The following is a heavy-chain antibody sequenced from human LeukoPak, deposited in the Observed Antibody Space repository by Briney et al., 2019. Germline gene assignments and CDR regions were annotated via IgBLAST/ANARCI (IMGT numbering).Heavy chain of an antibody. J-gene: IGHJ4*02. CDR2: ISYDGSNK. CDR1: GFTFSSYA. V-gene: IGHV3-30*04. D-gene: IGHD2-2*01. CDR3: AKGVPPHDY. Sequence: GGSLRLSCAASGFTFSSYAMHWVRQAPGKGLEWVAVISYDGSNKYYADSVKGRFTISRDNSKNTLYLQMNSLRAEDTAVYYCAKGVPPHDYWGQGTLVTVSS.